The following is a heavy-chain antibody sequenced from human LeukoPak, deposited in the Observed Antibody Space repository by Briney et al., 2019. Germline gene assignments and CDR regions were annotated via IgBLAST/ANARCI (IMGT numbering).Heavy chain of an antibody. J-gene: IGHJ3*02. Sequence: SETLSLTCTVSGGSISIYYWSWIRQPPGKGLEWIGYIYYSGSTNYNPSLKSRVTISVDTSKNQFSLKLGSVTAADTAVYYCARRWTGDAFDIWGQGTMVTVSS. CDR2: IYYSGST. D-gene: IGHD3/OR15-3a*01. CDR1: GGSISIYY. V-gene: IGHV4-59*01. CDR3: ARRWTGDAFDI.